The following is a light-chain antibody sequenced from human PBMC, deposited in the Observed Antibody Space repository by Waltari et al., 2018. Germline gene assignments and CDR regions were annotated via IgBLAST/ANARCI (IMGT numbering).Light chain of an antibody. CDR1: QTISTY. J-gene: IGKJ1*01. CDR2: AAS. CDR3: QQSHSAPWT. Sequence: DIQMTQSPSSLSASVGDRVTITCRARQTISTYLNWYQQKPGRAPRLLIYAASSLQGGVPSRFSGSGSGTDFTLTVSSLQPEDFATYYCQQSHSAPWTFGQGTKVEIK. V-gene: IGKV1-39*01.